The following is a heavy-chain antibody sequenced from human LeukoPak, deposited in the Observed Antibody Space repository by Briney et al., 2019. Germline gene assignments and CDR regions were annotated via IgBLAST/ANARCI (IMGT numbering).Heavy chain of an antibody. J-gene: IGHJ4*02. V-gene: IGHV4-39*07. CDR3: ARDPGSYLDY. Sequence: SETLSLTCTVSGGSISSSSYYWGWIRQPPGKGLEWIGSIYYSGSTDYNPSLKSRLTMSLDKSKNQFSLKLNSVTAADTAVYYCARDPGSYLDYWGQGTLVTVSS. D-gene: IGHD3-10*01. CDR2: IYYSGST. CDR1: GGSISSSSYY.